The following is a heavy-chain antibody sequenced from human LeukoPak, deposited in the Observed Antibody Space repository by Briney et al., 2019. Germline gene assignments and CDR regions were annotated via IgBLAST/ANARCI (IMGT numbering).Heavy chain of an antibody. Sequence: SETLSLTCTVSGGSINYYYWMWIRQHPGKGLEWIGYIYYSGSTYYNPSLKSRVAISVDTSKNQFSLKLSSVTAADTAVYYCARETENYGYPDYWGQGTLVTVSS. J-gene: IGHJ4*02. CDR1: GGSINYYY. D-gene: IGHD5-24*01. CDR2: IYYSGST. CDR3: ARETENYGYPDY. V-gene: IGHV4-59*06.